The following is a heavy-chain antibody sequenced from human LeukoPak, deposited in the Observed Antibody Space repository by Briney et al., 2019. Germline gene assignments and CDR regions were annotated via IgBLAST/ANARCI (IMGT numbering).Heavy chain of an antibody. J-gene: IGHJ3*01. CDR1: GFTFNTYT. V-gene: IGHV3-7*03. Sequence: QPGGSLRLSCAASGFTFNTYTMNWVRQAPGKGLEWVASINSDGSEGYYADVVKGRFTISRDNAKNSLYLQINSLRAEDTAVYYCARSSYSSSSSVWGQGTMVTVSS. D-gene: IGHD6-6*01. CDR3: ARSSYSSSSSV. CDR2: INSDGSEG.